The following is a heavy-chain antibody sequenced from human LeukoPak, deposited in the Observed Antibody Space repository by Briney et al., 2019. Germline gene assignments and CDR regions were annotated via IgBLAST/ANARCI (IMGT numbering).Heavy chain of an antibody. CDR1: GFTFSSYA. Sequence: GRSLRLSCAASGFTFSSYAMHWVRRAPGKGLEWVAVISYDGSNKYYADSVKGRFTISRDNSKNTLYLQMNSLRAEDTAVYYCASSHGTFDYWGQGTLVTVSS. J-gene: IGHJ4*02. V-gene: IGHV3-30*04. CDR2: ISYDGSNK. CDR3: ASSHGTFDY.